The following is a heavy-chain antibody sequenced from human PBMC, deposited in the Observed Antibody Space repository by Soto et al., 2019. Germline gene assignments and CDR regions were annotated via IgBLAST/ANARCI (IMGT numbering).Heavy chain of an antibody. V-gene: IGHV1-69*01. CDR2: IIPIFGTA. J-gene: IGHJ4*02. CDR3: ARVIVATTALVYFDY. Sequence: PVKVSCQASGGTLSSYSISWGGQAPGQGLEWMGGIIPIFGTANYAQKFQGRVTITADESTSTAYMELSSLRSEDTAVYYCARVIVATTALVYFDYWGQGTLVTVSS. CDR1: GGTLSSYS. D-gene: IGHD5-12*01.